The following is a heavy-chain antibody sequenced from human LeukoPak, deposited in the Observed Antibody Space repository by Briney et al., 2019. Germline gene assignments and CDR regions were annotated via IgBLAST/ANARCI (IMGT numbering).Heavy chain of an antibody. J-gene: IGHJ1*01. Sequence: SETLSLTCAVYGGSFSGYYWSWIRQPPGKRLEWIGEINHSGSTNYNPSLKSRVTISVDTSKNQFSLKLSSVTAADTAVYYCARQGYDYVWGSYRYRGYFQHWGQGTLVTVSS. CDR2: INHSGST. V-gene: IGHV4-34*01. CDR1: GGSFSGYY. CDR3: ARQGYDYVWGSYRYRGYFQH. D-gene: IGHD3-16*02.